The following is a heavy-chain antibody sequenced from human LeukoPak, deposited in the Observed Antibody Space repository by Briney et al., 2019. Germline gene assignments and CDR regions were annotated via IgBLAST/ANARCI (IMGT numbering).Heavy chain of an antibody. J-gene: IGHJ4*02. CDR2: VDPEDGET. CDR1: GYTFTDYY. D-gene: IGHD1-26*01. V-gene: IGHV1-69-2*01. Sequence: ASVKVSCKVSGYTFTDYYMHLVQRAPGKGLEWMGLVDPEDGETIYAEKFQGRVTITADTSTDTAYMELSSLRSEDTPVYYCAARAVGATRYPHQGGQRTLLTVSS. CDR3: AARAVGATRYPHQ.